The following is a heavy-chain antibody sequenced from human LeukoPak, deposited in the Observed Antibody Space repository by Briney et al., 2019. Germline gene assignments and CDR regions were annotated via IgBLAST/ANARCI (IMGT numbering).Heavy chain of an antibody. CDR1: GFTFSSYG. CDR3: AKTILAYYYYGMDV. V-gene: IGHV3-30*18. CDR2: ISYDGSNK. D-gene: IGHD2-21*01. J-gene: IGHJ6*02. Sequence: GRSLRLSCAASGFTFSSYGMHWVRQAPGKGLEWVAVISYDGSNKYYADSVKGRLTISRDNSKNTLYLQMNSLRGEDTAVYYRAKTILAYYYYGMDVWGQGTTVTVSS.